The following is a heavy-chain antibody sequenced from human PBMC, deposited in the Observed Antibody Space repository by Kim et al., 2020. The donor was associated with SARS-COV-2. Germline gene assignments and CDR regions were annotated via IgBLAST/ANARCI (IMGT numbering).Heavy chain of an antibody. D-gene: IGHD6-13*01. J-gene: IGHJ4*02. CDR1: SDSIRSYY. CDR3: TRSEGRGSWHHFDY. Sequence: SETLSLTCTVSSDSIRSYYWRWIRQLPGKGLEWLGYIYYSGSTDYNPSLKSRVTISWDTSKNQVSLDVTSVSAADTAVYYCTRSEGRGSWHHFDYSGQG. CDR2: IYYSGST. V-gene: IGHV4-59*01.